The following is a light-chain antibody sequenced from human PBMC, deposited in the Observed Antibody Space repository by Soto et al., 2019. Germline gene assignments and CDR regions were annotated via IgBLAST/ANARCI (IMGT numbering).Light chain of an antibody. Sequence: QSVLTQPPSVSAAPGQKVTISCSGSSSNIGNNYVSWYQQLPGTAPKLLIYENNKRPSGIPDRFSGSKSGTSATLGITGLQIGDEADYYCGTWDSSLSAYVFGTGTQLTVL. V-gene: IGLV1-51*02. CDR3: GTWDSSLSAYV. CDR1: SSNIGNNY. CDR2: ENN. J-gene: IGLJ1*01.